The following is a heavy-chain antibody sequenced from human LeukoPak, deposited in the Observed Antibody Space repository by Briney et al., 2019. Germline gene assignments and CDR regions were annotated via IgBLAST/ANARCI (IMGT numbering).Heavy chain of an antibody. V-gene: IGHV3-66*01. J-gene: IGHJ5*02. CDR2: VYSGGST. CDR1: GFIFTNNY. D-gene: IGHD4-17*01. Sequence: PGGSLRLSCTASGFIFTNNYINWVRQAPGKGLEWVSLVYSGGSTYYADSVKGRFTISRDNSKNTLYLQMNSLRAEDTAVYYCAKRGLRGNWFHPWGQGTLVTVSS. CDR3: AKRGLRGNWFHP.